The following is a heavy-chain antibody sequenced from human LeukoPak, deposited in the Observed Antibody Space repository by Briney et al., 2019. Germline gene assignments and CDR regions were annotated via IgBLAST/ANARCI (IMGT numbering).Heavy chain of an antibody. CDR3: ARHDGGGYYSLDF. CDR1: GFTFSRYW. V-gene: IGHV3-7*05. CDR2: IKEDGGEK. D-gene: IGHD2-21*01. Sequence: GGSLRLSCAASGFTFSRYWMSWVRQDPGKGLEWVANIKEDGGEKYYVDSVKGRFTISRDNAKNSLYLQMNSLGAEDTAAYYCARHDGGGYYSLDFWGQGTLVTVSS. J-gene: IGHJ4*02.